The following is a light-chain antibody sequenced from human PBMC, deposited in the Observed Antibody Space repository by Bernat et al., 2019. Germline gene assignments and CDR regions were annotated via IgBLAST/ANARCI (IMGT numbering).Light chain of an antibody. CDR2: SDT. V-gene: IGLV1-47*02. CDR1: SSILGSNY. CDR3: ATWDDSLRGPV. Sequence: QSVLTQPPSASATPWQRVTISCSGSSSILGSNYVYLYQQLPGTAPKLLLYSDTQRPSGVPDRFSGSKSDTSASLVITGLRSEDEANYFCATWDDSLRGPVFGGGTKLTVL. J-gene: IGLJ3*02.